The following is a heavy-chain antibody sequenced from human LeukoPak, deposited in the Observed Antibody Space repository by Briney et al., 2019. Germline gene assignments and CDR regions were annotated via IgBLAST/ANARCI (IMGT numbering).Heavy chain of an antibody. CDR1: GFTFSSYW. Sequence: GGSLRLSCAASGFTFSSYWMHWVRQAPGKGLVWVSRINSDGSSTSYADSVKGRFTISRDNAKNTLYLQMNSLRAEDTAVYYCARAPRIQLWPRGFDYWGQGTLVTVSS. J-gene: IGHJ4*02. D-gene: IGHD5-18*01. CDR3: ARAPRIQLWPRGFDY. CDR2: INSDGSST. V-gene: IGHV3-74*01.